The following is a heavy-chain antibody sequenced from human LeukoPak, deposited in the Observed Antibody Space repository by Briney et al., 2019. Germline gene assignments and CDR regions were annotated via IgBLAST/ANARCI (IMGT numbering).Heavy chain of an antibody. CDR3: ARAGGYCSSTSCSKRYWFDP. CDR1: GYTFTGYY. D-gene: IGHD2-2*03. V-gene: IGHV1-2*02. Sequence: ASVKVSCKASGYTFTGYYMHWVRQAPGQGLEWMGWINPNSGGTNYAQKFQGRVTMTRDTSISTAYMELSRLRSDDTAVYYCARAGGYCSSTSCSKRYWFDPWGQGTLVTVSS. CDR2: INPNSGGT. J-gene: IGHJ5*02.